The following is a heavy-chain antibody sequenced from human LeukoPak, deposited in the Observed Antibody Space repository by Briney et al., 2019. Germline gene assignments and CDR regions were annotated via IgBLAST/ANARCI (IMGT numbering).Heavy chain of an antibody. CDR2: IKTDGSHV. CDR3: ARELDH. Sequence: GGSLRLSCAGSGFNFSDSWMHWVRQAPGKGLVWVSRIKTDGSHVNYADSVEGRFTISRDNVKNTLYLQMNSLRAEDTAVYYCARELDHWGQGTLVTVSS. CDR1: GFNFSDSW. D-gene: IGHD1-1*01. J-gene: IGHJ1*01. V-gene: IGHV3-74*01.